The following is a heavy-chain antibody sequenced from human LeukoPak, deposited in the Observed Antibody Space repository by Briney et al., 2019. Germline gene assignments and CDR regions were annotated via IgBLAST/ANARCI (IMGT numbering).Heavy chain of an antibody. CDR3: ARLFIYEDSGYRPIDY. D-gene: IGHD5-12*01. Sequence: GGSLRLSCAAFGFTFSNHWMTWVRQAPGKGLEWVANINHGGNENNYVGSVKGRFTIFRDNAKNSLYLQMNSLRVEDAAVYYCARLFIYEDSGYRPIDYWGQGTLVTVSS. CDR1: GFTFSNHW. J-gene: IGHJ4*02. V-gene: IGHV3-7*01. CDR2: INHGGNEN.